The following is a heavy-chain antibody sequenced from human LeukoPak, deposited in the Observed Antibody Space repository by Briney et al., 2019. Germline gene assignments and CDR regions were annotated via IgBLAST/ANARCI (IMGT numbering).Heavy chain of an antibody. CDR1: GFTFSTYW. CDR3: ARVYYYYYMDV. Sequence: GGSLRLSCAASGFTFSTYWMHWVRQAPGTGLVWVSRISSDGTNTYYADSVKGRFSISRDNAKNTLYLQMNSLRAEDTAVYYCARVYYYYYMDVWGKGPTVAVSS. CDR2: ISSDGTNT. V-gene: IGHV3-74*01. J-gene: IGHJ6*03.